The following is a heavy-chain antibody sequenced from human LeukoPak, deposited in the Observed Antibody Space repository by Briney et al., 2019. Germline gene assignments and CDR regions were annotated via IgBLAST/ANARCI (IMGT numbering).Heavy chain of an antibody. J-gene: IGHJ4*02. CDR3: ARGYSLAVVLDY. D-gene: IGHD6-19*01. CDR2: IYSGGRT. Sequence: GGSLRLSCAASGFTVSSNYMSWVRQAPGKGLEWVSVIYSGGRTDYADSVKGRFTISRDNSENTVYLQMSSLRAEDTAVYYCARGYSLAVVLDYWGQGTLVTVSS. CDR1: GFTVSSNY. V-gene: IGHV3-53*01.